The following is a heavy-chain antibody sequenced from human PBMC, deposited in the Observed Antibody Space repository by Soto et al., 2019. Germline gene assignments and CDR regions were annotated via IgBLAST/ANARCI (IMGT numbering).Heavy chain of an antibody. J-gene: IGHJ5*02. Sequence: SVKVSCKASGGTYSSYTFSWVRQAPGQGLQWMGGIIGIFGKTDYAQKFQGRLTIAADESTSTAYMELSSLRSEDTAVYYCARDRGPSSGYYPYWFDPWGQGTLVTVSS. CDR2: IIGIFGKT. V-gene: IGHV1-69*13. CDR3: ARDRGPSSGYYPYWFDP. D-gene: IGHD3-22*01. CDR1: GGTYSSYT.